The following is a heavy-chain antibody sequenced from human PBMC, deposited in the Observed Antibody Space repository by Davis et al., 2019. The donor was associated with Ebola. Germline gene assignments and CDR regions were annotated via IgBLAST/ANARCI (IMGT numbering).Heavy chain of an antibody. J-gene: IGHJ6*02. CDR2: ISYDGSNK. D-gene: IGHD2-15*01. CDR1: GFTFSSYA. CDR3: ARGGCSGGSCSIYYYYGMDV. Sequence: GGSLRFSCAASGFTFSSYAMHWVRQAPGKGLEWVAVISYDGSNKYYADSVKGRFTISRDNSKNTLYLQMNSLRAEDTAVYYCARGGCSGGSCSIYYYYGMDVWGQGTTVTVSS. V-gene: IGHV3-30-3*01.